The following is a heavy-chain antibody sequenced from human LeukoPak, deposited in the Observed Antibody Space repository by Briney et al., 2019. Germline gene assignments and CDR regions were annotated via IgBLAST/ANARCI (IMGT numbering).Heavy chain of an antibody. Sequence: SETLSLTCTVSGGSISSYYWSWIRQPAGKGLEWIGRIYTSGSTNYNPSLKSRVTMSVDTSKNQFSLKLSSVTAADTAVYYCARDFVPLSRYFDWVDAFDIWGQGTMVTVSS. CDR1: GGSISSYY. CDR3: ARDFVPLSRYFDWVDAFDI. J-gene: IGHJ3*02. V-gene: IGHV4-4*07. CDR2: IYTSGST. D-gene: IGHD3-9*01.